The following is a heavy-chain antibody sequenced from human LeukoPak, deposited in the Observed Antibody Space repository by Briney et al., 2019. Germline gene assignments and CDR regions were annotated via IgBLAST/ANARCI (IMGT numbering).Heavy chain of an antibody. V-gene: IGHV4-59*01. J-gene: IGHJ5*02. D-gene: IGHD6-13*01. Sequence: SETLSLTCTVSGGSISSYYWSWIRQPPGKGLEWIGYIYYSGSTNYNPSLTSRVTISVDTSKNQFSLKLSSVTAADTAVYSCARDQRSSSWYIGFDPWGQGTLVTVSS. CDR2: IYYSGST. CDR1: GGSISSYY. CDR3: ARDQRSSSWYIGFDP.